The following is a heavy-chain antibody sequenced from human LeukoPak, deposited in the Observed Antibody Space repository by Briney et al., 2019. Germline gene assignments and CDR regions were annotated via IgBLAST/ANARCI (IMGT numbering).Heavy chain of an antibody. CDR2: INHIGST. CDR3: ARSLRSRIRFFDY. J-gene: IGHJ4*02. Sequence: PSETLSLTCAVYGGSFSGYYWSWIRQPPGKGLEWIGEINHIGSTNYNPSLKSRVTISVDTSKNQFSLKLSSVTAADTAVYYCARSLRSRIRFFDYWGQGTLVTVSS. D-gene: IGHD3-3*01. V-gene: IGHV4-34*01. CDR1: GGSFSGYY.